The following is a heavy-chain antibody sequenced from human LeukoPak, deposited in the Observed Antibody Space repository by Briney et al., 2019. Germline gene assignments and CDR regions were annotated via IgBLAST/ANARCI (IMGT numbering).Heavy chain of an antibody. V-gene: IGHV3-7*03. J-gene: IGHJ4*02. CDR1: GFTFGGFW. D-gene: IGHD2/OR15-2a*01. CDR3: AKRGVVIRVILVGFHKEAYYFDS. CDR2: INQNGNET. Sequence: GGSLRLSCVASGFTFGGFWMTWVRQAPGKGLEWVANINQNGNETYYVDSVKGRFTISRDNPKNTLYLQMNRLRAEDTAAYFCAKRGVVIRVILVGFHKEAYYFDSWGQGALVTVSS.